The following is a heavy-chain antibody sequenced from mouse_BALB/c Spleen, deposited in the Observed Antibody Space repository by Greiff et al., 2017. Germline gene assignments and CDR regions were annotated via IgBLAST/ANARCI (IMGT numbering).Heavy chain of an antibody. CDR1: GFTFSSYA. CDR3: ARHHYYGSWAMDY. V-gene: IGHV5-9-3*01. Sequence: EVMLVESGGGLVKPGGSLKLSCAASGFTFSSYAMSWVRQTPEKRQEWVATISSGGSYTYYPDSVKGRFTIYRDNATNTLYLQMRSLRSEDTAMYYCARHHYYGSWAMDYWGAGTSVTVSS. CDR2: ISSGGSYT. J-gene: IGHJ4*01. D-gene: IGHD1-1*01.